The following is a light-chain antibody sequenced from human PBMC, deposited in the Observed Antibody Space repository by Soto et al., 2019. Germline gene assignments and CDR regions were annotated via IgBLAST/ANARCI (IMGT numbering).Light chain of an antibody. CDR3: AAWDDSLTGVV. Sequence: QSVLTQPPSASGTPGQRVTISCSGSSSNIGTNNVNWYQQFAGTAPKLLIYSNNQRPSGVPDRFSGSKSGTSASLAISGLQSEDEADYYCAAWDDSLTGVVFGGGTKLTVL. CDR2: SNN. V-gene: IGLV1-44*01. CDR1: SSNIGTNN. J-gene: IGLJ2*01.